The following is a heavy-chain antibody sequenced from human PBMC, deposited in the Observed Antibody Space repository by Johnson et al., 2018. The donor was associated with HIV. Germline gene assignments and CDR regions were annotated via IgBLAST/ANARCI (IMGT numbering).Heavy chain of an antibody. V-gene: IGHV3-66*02. D-gene: IGHD4-11*01. Sequence: VQLVESGGGLVQPGGSLRLSCAASRFTFSSYWMHWVRQAPGKGLVWVSLIYSSGTTDYADSVQGRFTISRDNSKNTLYLQMNSLRTEDTAVYYCARDSRYNNYGGGSVGAFDIWGQGTTVTVSS. CDR3: ARDSRYNNYGGGSVGAFDI. J-gene: IGHJ3*02. CDR2: IYSSGTT. CDR1: RFTFSSYW.